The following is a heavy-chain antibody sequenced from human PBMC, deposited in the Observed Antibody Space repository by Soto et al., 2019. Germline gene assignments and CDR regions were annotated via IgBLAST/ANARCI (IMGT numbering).Heavy chain of an antibody. CDR2: IYSGGST. V-gene: IGHV3-53*01. D-gene: IGHD7-27*01. Sequence: GGSLRLSCAASGFTVSSNYMSWVRQAPGKGLEWVSVIYSGGSTYYADSVKGRFTISRDNSKNTLYLQMNSLRAEDTAVYYCARLGLSGGWGLLDVWGQGTTVTVSS. J-gene: IGHJ6*02. CDR3: ARLGLSGGWGLLDV. CDR1: GFTVSSNY.